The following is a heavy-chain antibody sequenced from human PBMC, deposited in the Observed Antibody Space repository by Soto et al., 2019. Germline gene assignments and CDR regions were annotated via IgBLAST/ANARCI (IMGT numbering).Heavy chain of an antibody. CDR3: AKSGGDDFWSGPHY. CDR1: GFTFSSYG. Sequence: QVQLVESGGGVVQPGRSLRLSCAASGFTFSSYGMHWVRQAPGKGLEWVAVISYDGSNKYYADSVKGRFTISRDNSKNTLYLQRNSLRAEDTAVYYCAKSGGDDFWSGPHYWGQGTLVTVSS. V-gene: IGHV3-30*18. D-gene: IGHD3-3*01. CDR2: ISYDGSNK. J-gene: IGHJ4*02.